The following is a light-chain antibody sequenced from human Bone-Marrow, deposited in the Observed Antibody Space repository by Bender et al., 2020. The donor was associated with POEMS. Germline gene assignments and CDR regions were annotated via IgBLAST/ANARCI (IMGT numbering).Light chain of an antibody. CDR3: QAWDSSAGV. J-gene: IGLJ2*01. CDR2: QDT. Sequence: YELTQSPSVSVSPGQTASITCSGNNLGNKYVCWYQQKPGQSPVLVIYQDTKRRLGIPERFSGSNSGNTATLTISGTQAMDEADYYCQAWDSSAGVFGGGTRLTVL. V-gene: IGLV3-1*01. CDR1: NLGNKY.